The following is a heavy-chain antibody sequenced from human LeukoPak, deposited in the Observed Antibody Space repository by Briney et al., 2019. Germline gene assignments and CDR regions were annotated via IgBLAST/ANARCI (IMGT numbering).Heavy chain of an antibody. J-gene: IGHJ4*02. V-gene: IGHV1-18*01. Sequence: ASVKVSCKASGGTFSSYAISWVRQAPGQGLEWMGWISAYNGNTNYAQKLQGRVTMTTDTSTSTAYMELRSLRSDDTAVYYCARTEWFGEENDYWGQGTLVTVSS. CDR1: GGTFSSYA. CDR3: ARTEWFGEENDY. CDR2: ISAYNGNT. D-gene: IGHD3-10*01.